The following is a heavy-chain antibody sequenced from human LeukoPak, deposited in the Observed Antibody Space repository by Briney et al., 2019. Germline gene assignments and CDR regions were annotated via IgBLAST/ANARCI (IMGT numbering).Heavy chain of an antibody. CDR2: IYHSGST. D-gene: IGHD2-15*01. CDR1: GYSISSGYY. Sequence: SSETLSLTCTVSGYSISSGYYWGWIRQPPGKGLEWIGSIYHSGSTYYNPSLKSRVTISVDTSKNQFSLKLSSVTAADTAVYYCARVKVVVAANGWFDPWGQGTLVTVSS. J-gene: IGHJ5*02. CDR3: ARVKVVVAANGWFDP. V-gene: IGHV4-38-2*02.